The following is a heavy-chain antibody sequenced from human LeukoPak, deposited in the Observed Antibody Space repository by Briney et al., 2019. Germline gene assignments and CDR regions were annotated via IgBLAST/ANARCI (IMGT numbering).Heavy chain of an antibody. CDR3: ARGTYYYDSSGYSYYDYYYMDV. CDR2: IYYSGST. D-gene: IGHD3-22*01. Sequence: PSETLSPTCTVSGGSISSYYWSWIRQPPGKGLEWIGYIYYSGSTNYSPSLKSRVTISVDTSKNQFSLKLSSVTAADTAVYYCARGTYYYDSSGYSYYDYYYMDVWGKGTTVTISS. V-gene: IGHV4-59*01. CDR1: GGSISSYY. J-gene: IGHJ6*03.